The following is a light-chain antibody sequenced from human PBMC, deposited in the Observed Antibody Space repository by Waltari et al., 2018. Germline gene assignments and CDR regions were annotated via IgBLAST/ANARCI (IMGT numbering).Light chain of an antibody. CDR3: SSYAHNNHFV. CDR2: KVT. Sequence: QSVLTQPPSATGSPGQSVTISCTGTNSDVGAYNYVSWYQQHPGKVPKLLIDKVTKRPVGGPDRFSGSKSGNTASLTVSGLQADDEADYYCSSYAHNNHFVFGTGTKVTVL. J-gene: IGLJ1*01. V-gene: IGLV2-8*01. CDR1: NSDVGAYNY.